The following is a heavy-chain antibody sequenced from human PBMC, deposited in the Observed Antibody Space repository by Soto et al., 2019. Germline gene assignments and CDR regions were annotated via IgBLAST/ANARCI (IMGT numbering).Heavy chain of an antibody. CDR1: GGSIISGDYY. V-gene: IGHV4-30-4*08. J-gene: IGHJ6*02. CDR2: IYYSGDT. D-gene: IGHD3-10*01. Sequence: SETLSLTCTVSGGSIISGDYYWSWIRQPPGKGLEWIGYIYYSGDTSYNPSLKSRVSISVDTSKNQFSLKLTSVTAADTAVYYCTTQGFGGLHGLVDVWGQGTTVTVSS. CDR3: TTQGFGGLHGLVDV.